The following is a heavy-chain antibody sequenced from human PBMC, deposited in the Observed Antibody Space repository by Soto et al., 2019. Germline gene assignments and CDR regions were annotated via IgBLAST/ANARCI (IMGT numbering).Heavy chain of an antibody. D-gene: IGHD6-6*01. J-gene: IGHJ4*02. CDR2: VSWNSGTI. V-gene: IGHV3-9*01. CDR3: AKDIAARPPYYFDY. CDR1: GFTFDDYA. Sequence: GGSLRLSCAASGFTFDDYAMHWVRQAPGKGLEWVSGVSWNSGTIVYADSVKGRFTISRDNAKNSLYLQMNSLRPEDTALYFCAKDIAARPPYYFDYWGQGILVTVSS.